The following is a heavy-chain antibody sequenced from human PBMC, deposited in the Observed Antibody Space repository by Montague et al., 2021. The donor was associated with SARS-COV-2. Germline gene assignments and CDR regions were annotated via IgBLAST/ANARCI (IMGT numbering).Heavy chain of an antibody. V-gene: IGHV3-74*03. Sequence: SLRLSCAVSGFTFSNYWMHWVRQVLGKGLVWVSRINTDGSRITYADSVKGRFTMSRDNAKNTLYLQMDSLRPEDSAMYYCASGSCSGGVCYPPDPWGQGTLVTVSS. CDR2: INTDGSRI. J-gene: IGHJ5*02. CDR3: ASGSCSGGVCYPPDP. CDR1: GFTFSNYW. D-gene: IGHD2-8*02.